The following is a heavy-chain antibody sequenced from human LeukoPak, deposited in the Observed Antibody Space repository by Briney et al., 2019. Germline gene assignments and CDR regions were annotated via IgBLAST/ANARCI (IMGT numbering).Heavy chain of an antibody. CDR3: ARGSAGIRGPPFQH. Sequence: SETLSLTCTVSGGSISSGGYYWSWIRQHPGKGLEWIGYIYYSGSTYYNPSLKSRVTISVDTSKNQFSLKLSSVTAADTAVYYCARGSAGIRGPPFQHWGQGTLVTVSS. J-gene: IGHJ1*01. CDR2: IYYSGST. D-gene: IGHD6-13*01. CDR1: GGSISSGGYY. V-gene: IGHV4-31*03.